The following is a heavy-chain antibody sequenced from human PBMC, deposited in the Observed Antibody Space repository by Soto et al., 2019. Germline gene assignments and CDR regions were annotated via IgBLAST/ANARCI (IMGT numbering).Heavy chain of an antibody. Sequence: GGSLRLSCAASGFTFSSYSMNWVRQAPGKGLEWVSSISSSSSYIYYADSVKGRFTISRDNAKNSLYLQMNSLRAEDTAVYYCARFSMDSSGWSKFDYWGQGTLVTVSS. J-gene: IGHJ4*02. CDR3: ARFSMDSSGWSKFDY. CDR1: GFTFSSYS. D-gene: IGHD6-19*01. CDR2: ISSSSSYI. V-gene: IGHV3-21*01.